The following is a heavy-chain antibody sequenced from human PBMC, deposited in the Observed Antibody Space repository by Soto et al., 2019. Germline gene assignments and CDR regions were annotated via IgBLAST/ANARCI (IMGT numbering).Heavy chain of an antibody. Sequence: PSETLSLTCTVSGGSISSGGYYWSWIRQHPGKGLEWIGYIYYSGSTYYNPSLKSRVTISVDTSKNQFSLKLSSVTAADTAVYYCARGYDSSGASDYWGQGTLVTVSS. CDR2: IYYSGST. J-gene: IGHJ4*02. V-gene: IGHV4-31*03. D-gene: IGHD3-22*01. CDR1: GGSISSGGYY. CDR3: ARGYDSSGASDY.